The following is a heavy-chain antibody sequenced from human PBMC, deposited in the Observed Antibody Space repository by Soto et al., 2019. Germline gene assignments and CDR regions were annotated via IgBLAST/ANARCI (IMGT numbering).Heavy chain of an antibody. V-gene: IGHV4-4*02. CDR2: IYHSGST. J-gene: IGHJ6*02. CDR1: GGSISSSNW. D-gene: IGHD1-26*01. Sequence: QVQLQESGPGLVKPSGTLSLTCAVSGGSISSSNWWSWVRQPPGKGLEWIGEIYHSGSTNYNPSPKSRVTISADKSKSQFSLKLSSVTAADTAVYYCARVSGSYYYGMDVWGQGTTVTVSS. CDR3: ARVSGSYYYGMDV.